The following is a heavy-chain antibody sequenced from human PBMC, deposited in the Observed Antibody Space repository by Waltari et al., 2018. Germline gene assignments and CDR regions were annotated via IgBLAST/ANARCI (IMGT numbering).Heavy chain of an antibody. CDR3: ARGRWLGY. Sequence: QVQLQESGPGLVKPSETLSLTCTVSGGSISSHYWSWIRQPPGKGLEWIGYIYYSGSTNYNPSLKSRVTISVDTSKNQLSLKLSSVTAADTAVYYCARGRWLGYWGQGTLVTVSS. CDR1: GGSISSHY. V-gene: IGHV4-59*11. D-gene: IGHD5-12*01. J-gene: IGHJ4*02. CDR2: IYYSGST.